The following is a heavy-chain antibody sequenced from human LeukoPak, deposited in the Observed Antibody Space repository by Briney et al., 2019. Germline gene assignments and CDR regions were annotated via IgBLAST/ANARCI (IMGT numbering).Heavy chain of an antibody. J-gene: IGHJ4*02. CDR3: ASVGGSTLTPFDY. V-gene: IGHV3-48*04. CDR1: GFTFSSYS. Sequence: GGSLRLSCAASGFTFSSYSMNWVRQAPGKGLEWVSYISSSSSTIYYADSVKGRFTISRDNAKNSLYLQMNSLRAEDTAVYYCASVGGSTLTPFDYWGQGTLVTVSS. CDR2: ISSSSSTI. D-gene: IGHD3-16*01.